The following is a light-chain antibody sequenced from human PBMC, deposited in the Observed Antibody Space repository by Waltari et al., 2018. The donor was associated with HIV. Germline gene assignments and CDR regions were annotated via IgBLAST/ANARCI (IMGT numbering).Light chain of an antibody. V-gene: IGKV4-1*01. CDR2: WAS. J-gene: IGKJ2*01. CDR1: QSLLSTAGNRHY. CDR3: QQYYDTPYT. Sequence: DIVMTQSPDSLAVSLGERATIHCKSSQSLLSTAGNRHYLAWYQQRPGQAPNLLIYWASTRESGVPDRFSGSGSGTDFTLTISSLQAEDVAVYYCQQYYDTPYTFGQGTKLDI.